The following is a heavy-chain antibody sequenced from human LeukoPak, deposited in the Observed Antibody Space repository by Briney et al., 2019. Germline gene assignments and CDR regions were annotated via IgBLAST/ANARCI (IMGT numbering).Heavy chain of an antibody. CDR3: ARDTAAAGGLNWFDP. CDR2: IYYSGST. J-gene: IGHJ5*02. V-gene: IGHV4-31*03. D-gene: IGHD6-13*01. CDR1: GGSISSGGYY. Sequence: SQTLSLTCTVSGGSISSGGYYWSWIRQHPGKVLDWIGYIYYSGSTYYNPSLKSRVTISVDTSKNQFSLKLSSVTAADTAVYYCARDTAAAGGLNWFDPWGQGTLVTVSS.